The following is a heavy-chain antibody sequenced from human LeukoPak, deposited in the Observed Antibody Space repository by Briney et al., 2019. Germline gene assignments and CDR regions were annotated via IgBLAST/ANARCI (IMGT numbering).Heavy chain of an antibody. CDR3: AKEGPGYCIGATCSNNWFDP. V-gene: IGHV3-30*18. CDR2: ISYDGSNK. Sequence: GGSLRLSCAASGFTFSSYGMHRVRQAPGMGLDWVAVISYDGSNKNYADSVKGRFTISRDNSKNTLYLQMNSLRAEDTAVYYCAKEGPGYCIGATCSNNWFDPWGQGTLVTVSS. J-gene: IGHJ5*02. CDR1: GFTFSSYG. D-gene: IGHD2-15*01.